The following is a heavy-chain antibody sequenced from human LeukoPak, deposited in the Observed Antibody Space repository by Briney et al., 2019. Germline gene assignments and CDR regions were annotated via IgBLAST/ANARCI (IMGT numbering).Heavy chain of an antibody. Sequence: GGSLRLSCAASGFPFSSYTMNWVRQAPGKGLEWVSSICSSSSYIYYADSVKGRFTISRDNAKNSLYLQMNSLRAEDTAVYYCARDSNPPPAGYGLDVWGQGTTVTVSS. CDR3: ARDSNPPPAGYGLDV. V-gene: IGHV3-21*01. CDR2: ICSSSSYI. D-gene: IGHD1-1*01. J-gene: IGHJ6*02. CDR1: GFPFSSYT.